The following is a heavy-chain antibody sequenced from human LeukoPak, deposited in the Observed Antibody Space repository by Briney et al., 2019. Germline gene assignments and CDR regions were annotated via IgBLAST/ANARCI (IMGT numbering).Heavy chain of an antibody. D-gene: IGHD6-13*01. CDR3: AVGSSSWHG. Sequence: GASVKVSCKASGYTFTSYYMHWVRQATGQGLEWMGWMNPNSGNTGYAQKFQGRVTMTRNTSISTAYMELSSLRSEDTAVYYCAVGSSSWHGWGQGTLVTVSS. CDR2: MNPNSGNT. J-gene: IGHJ4*02. CDR1: GYTFTSYY. V-gene: IGHV1-8*02.